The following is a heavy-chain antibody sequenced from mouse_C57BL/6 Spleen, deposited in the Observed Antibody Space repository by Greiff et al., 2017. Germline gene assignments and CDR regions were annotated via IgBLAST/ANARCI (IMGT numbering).Heavy chain of an antibody. V-gene: IGHV2-5*01. CDR2: IWSGGST. D-gene: IGHD2-5*01. CDR1: GFSLTSYG. Sequence: VKLVESGPGLVQPSQSLSITCTVSGFSLTSYGVHWVRQSPGKGLEWLGVIWSGGSTDYNAAFMSRLCITKDNSKSQVFFKMTSLQADDTAIYYCAKRGYSNYGAMDYWGQGTSVTVSS. CDR3: AKRGYSNYGAMDY. J-gene: IGHJ4*01.